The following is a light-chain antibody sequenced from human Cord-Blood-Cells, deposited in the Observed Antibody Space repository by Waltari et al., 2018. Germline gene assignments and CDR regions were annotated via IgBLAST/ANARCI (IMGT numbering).Light chain of an antibody. CDR3: CSYAGSYTPWV. CDR2: DVS. V-gene: IGLV2-11*01. CDR1: SSDVGGYNY. J-gene: IGLJ3*02. Sequence: QSALTQPRSVSGSPGQSVTISCTGTSSDVGGYNYVSLYQQHPGKAPKLMIYDVSKRPSGVPDRFSGSKSGNTASLTISGLQAEDEADYYCCSYAGSYTPWVFGGGTKLTVL.